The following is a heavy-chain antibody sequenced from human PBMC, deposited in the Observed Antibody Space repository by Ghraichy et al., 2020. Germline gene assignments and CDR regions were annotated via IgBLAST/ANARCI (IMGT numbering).Heavy chain of an antibody. CDR3: AGRNCGGDCYPPGPDY. V-gene: IGHV3-53*01. CDR2: IYSGGST. J-gene: IGHJ4*02. Sequence: GGSLRLSCAASGFTVSSNYMSWVRQAPGKGLEWVSVIYSGGSTYYADSVKGRFTISRDNSKNTLYLQMNSLRAEDTAVYYCAGRNCGGDCYPPGPDYWGQGTLVTVSS. D-gene: IGHD2-21*02. CDR1: GFTVSSNY.